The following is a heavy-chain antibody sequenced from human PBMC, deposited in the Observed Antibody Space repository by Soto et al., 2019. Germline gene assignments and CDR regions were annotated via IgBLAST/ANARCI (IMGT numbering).Heavy chain of an antibody. Sequence: PGGSLRLSCAASGFTFSSYAMSWVRQAPGKGLEWVSAVSGSGGSTYYADSVKGRFTISRDNSKNTLYLQMNSLGAEDTAVYYCAKSPGDKYYFDYWGQGTLVTVSS. CDR1: GFTFSSYA. V-gene: IGHV3-23*01. J-gene: IGHJ4*02. D-gene: IGHD4-17*01. CDR2: VSGSGGST. CDR3: AKSPGDKYYFDY.